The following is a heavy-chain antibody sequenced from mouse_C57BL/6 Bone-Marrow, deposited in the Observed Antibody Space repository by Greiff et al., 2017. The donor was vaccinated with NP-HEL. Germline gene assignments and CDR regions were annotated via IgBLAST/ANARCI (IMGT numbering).Heavy chain of an antibody. CDR1: GFTFSDYY. J-gene: IGHJ4*01. Sequence: DVMLVESEGGLVQPGSSMKLSCTTSGFTFSDYYMAWVRQVPEKGLDWVANINYDGSSTYYLDSLKSRFIISRDNAKNILYLQMSSLKSEDTATYYCAREGGLRRRTYAMDYGGQGTSVTVSS. D-gene: IGHD2-4*01. V-gene: IGHV5-16*01. CDR3: AREGGLRRRTYAMDY. CDR2: INYDGSST.